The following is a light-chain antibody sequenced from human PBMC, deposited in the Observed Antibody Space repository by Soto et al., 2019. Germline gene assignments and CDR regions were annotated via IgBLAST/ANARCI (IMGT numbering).Light chain of an antibody. CDR1: QSISSW. CDR3: QQYNSYSQT. Sequence: DIQMTQSPSSLSASVGDRVTITCRASQSISSWLAWYQQKPGKAPKLLIYKASSLESGVPSRFSGSGSGTEFTLTISSLQPDDFATYYCQQYNSYSQTFGQGTKVDIK. V-gene: IGKV1-5*03. CDR2: KAS. J-gene: IGKJ1*01.